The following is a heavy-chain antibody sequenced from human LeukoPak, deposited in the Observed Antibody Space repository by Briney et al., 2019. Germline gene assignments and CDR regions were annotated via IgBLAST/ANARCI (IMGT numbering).Heavy chain of an antibody. V-gene: IGHV4-59*01. CDR1: GGSISSYY. CDR2: IYYSGST. CDR3: AREQRGAFDI. J-gene: IGHJ3*02. Sequence: SETLSLTCTVSGGSISSYYWSWIRQPPGKGLEWIGYIYYSGSTNYNPSLKSRVTISVDTSKNQFSLKLSSVTAADTAVYYCAREQRGAFDIWGQGTMVTVSS. D-gene: IGHD1-26*01.